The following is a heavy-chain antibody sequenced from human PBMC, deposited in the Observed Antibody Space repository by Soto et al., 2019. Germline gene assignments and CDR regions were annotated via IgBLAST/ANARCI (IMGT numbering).Heavy chain of an antibody. D-gene: IGHD3-3*01. Sequence: SETLSLTCAVYGGSFSGYYWSWIRQPPGKGLEWIGEINHSGSTNYNPSLKSRVPISVDPSKNQFSLKLSAVTAADTAVYYCARSITIFVVVNLYYYYYGMDVWGQGTTVTVSS. CDR2: INHSGST. V-gene: IGHV4-34*01. CDR1: GGSFSGYY. J-gene: IGHJ6*02. CDR3: ARSITIFVVVNLYYYYYGMDV.